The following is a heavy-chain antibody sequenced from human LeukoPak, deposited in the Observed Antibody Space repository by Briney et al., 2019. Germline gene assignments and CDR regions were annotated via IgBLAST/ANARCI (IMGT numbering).Heavy chain of an antibody. CDR3: ARGLAYCGGDCYSDSY. J-gene: IGHJ4*02. V-gene: IGHV3-48*03. D-gene: IGHD2-21*02. CDR2: ISSSGSSI. CDR1: GFAFSSCE. Sequence: GGSLRLSCAGSGFAFSSCEMNWVRQAPGKGLEWVSYISSSGSSIYYADSVKGRFTISRDNAKNSLYLQMNSLRAEDTAVYYCARGLAYCGGDCYSDSYWGQGTPVTVSS.